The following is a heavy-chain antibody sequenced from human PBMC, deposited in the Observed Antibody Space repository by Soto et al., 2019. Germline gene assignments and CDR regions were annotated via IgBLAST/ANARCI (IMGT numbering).Heavy chain of an antibody. D-gene: IGHD2-21*01. V-gene: IGHV3-74*01. J-gene: IGHJ4*02. CDR1: GFLFSTYW. Sequence: EVQLVESGGGLVQPGGSLRLSCAASGFLFSTYWMFWVRQVPRKGLLWVSRIKSDGSSTSYADSVKGRFTISRDNTKNTLYLQRTGLRAEDTAVYYCAIGGGDYNYFDHWGQGILVTFAS. CDR3: AIGGGDYNYFDH. CDR2: IKSDGSST.